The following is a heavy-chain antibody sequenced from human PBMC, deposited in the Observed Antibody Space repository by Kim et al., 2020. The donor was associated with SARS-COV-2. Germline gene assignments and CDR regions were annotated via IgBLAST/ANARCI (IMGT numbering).Heavy chain of an antibody. Sequence: NYEQKVKGRITLTRDTSMSTAYMELSRLRADDTAVYYCARDYDYVWGTLGYWGQGTLVTVSS. CDR3: ARDYDYVWGTLGY. D-gene: IGHD3-16*01. V-gene: IGHV1-2*02. J-gene: IGHJ4*02.